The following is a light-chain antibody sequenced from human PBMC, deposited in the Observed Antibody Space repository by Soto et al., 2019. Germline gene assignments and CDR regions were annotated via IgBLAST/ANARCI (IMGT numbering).Light chain of an antibody. V-gene: IGKV1-5*03. CDR1: QNINSW. J-gene: IGKJ1*01. CDR3: QQYNSYSWT. Sequence: DIQMTQSPSTLSASVGDRVTSTCRASQNINSWLAWYQQKPGKAPHLLIYESSSLESGVPSRFGGSGSGTEFTLTISSLQPDDCATYYCQQYNSYSWTFGQGTKVEI. CDR2: ESS.